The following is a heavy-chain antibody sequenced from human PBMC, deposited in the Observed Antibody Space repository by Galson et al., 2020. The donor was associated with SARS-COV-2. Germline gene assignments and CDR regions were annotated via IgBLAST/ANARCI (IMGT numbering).Heavy chain of an antibody. D-gene: IGHD5-12*01. J-gene: IGHJ4*02. CDR2: IKQDGSDK. CDR3: ARDLEAKDGYNSVGGY. V-gene: IGHV3-7*03. CDR1: GFTFSSYW. Sequence: GESLKISCAASGFTFSSYWMSWVRQAPGKGLEWVANIKQDGSDKYYVDSVKGRFTISRDNAKNSLYLQMNSLRAEDTAVYYCARDLEAKDGYNSVGGYWGQGTLVTVSS.